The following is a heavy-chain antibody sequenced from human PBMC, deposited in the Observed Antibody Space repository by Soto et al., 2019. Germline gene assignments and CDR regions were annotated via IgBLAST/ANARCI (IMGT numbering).Heavy chain of an antibody. V-gene: IGHV3-64*01. J-gene: IGHJ4*02. D-gene: IGHD1-26*01. Sequence: EVQLVESGGGLVQPGGSLRLSCAASGFTFSSYAMHWVRQAPGKGLEYVSTISTNGGSTYNVNSVKGRFTISRDNSKNALYLQMGSLRAEDMAVYYCAREGGGYYFDYWGQGTRVTVSS. CDR1: GFTFSSYA. CDR3: AREGGGYYFDY. CDR2: ISTNGGST.